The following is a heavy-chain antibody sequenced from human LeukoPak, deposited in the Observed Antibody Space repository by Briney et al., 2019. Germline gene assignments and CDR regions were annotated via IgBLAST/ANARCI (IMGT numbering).Heavy chain of an antibody. CDR2: IYYSGST. D-gene: IGHD2-2*02. Sequence: SETLSLTCTVSGGSISSDGYYWSWIRQHPGKGLEWIGYIYYSGSTYYNPSLKSRVTISVDTSKNQFSLKLSSVTAADTAVYYCASGYCSSTSCYTHEYFQHWGQGTLVTVSS. J-gene: IGHJ1*01. V-gene: IGHV4-31*03. CDR1: GGSISSDGYY. CDR3: ASGYCSSTSCYTHEYFQH.